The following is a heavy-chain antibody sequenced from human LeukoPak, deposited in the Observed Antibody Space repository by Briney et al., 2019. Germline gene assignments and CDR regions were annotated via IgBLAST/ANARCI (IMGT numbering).Heavy chain of an antibody. D-gene: IGHD1-26*01. J-gene: IGHJ3*02. Sequence: ASVKVSCKVSGYTLTELFMHWVRQAPGKGLEWMGGFDPEDGETIYAQKFQGRVTMTEDTSTDTAYMELSSLRSEDTAVYYCATPPSGSYYVDAFDIWGQGTMVTVSS. CDR1: GYTLTELF. CDR2: FDPEDGET. V-gene: IGHV1-24*01. CDR3: ATPPSGSYYVDAFDI.